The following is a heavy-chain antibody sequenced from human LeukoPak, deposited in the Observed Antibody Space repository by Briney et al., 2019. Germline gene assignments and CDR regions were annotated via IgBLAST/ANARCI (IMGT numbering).Heavy chain of an antibody. D-gene: IGHD6-19*01. CDR3: ARDGYSSGYYYFDY. Sequence: SETLSLTCTVSGGSISSYYWSWIRQPPGKGLEWIGYIYYSGSTNYNPSLKSRVTMSVDTSKNQFSLKLSSVTAADTAVYYCARDGYSSGYYYFDYWGQGTLVTASS. V-gene: IGHV4-59*12. J-gene: IGHJ4*02. CDR2: IYYSGST. CDR1: GGSISSYY.